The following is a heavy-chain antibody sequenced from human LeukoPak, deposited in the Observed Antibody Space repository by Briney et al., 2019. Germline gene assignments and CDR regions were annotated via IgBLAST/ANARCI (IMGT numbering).Heavy chain of an antibody. V-gene: IGHV3-74*01. J-gene: IGHJ4*02. Sequence: GGSLRLSCAASGFTFSSYWMHWVRQAPGKGLVWVSRINSDGSSTSYADSVKGRFTISRDNAKNSLYLQMNSLRADDTAVYFCTTGYSSGWYNEGNYWGQGTLVTVSS. CDR3: TTGYSSGWYNEGNY. CDR2: INSDGSST. CDR1: GFTFSSYW. D-gene: IGHD6-19*01.